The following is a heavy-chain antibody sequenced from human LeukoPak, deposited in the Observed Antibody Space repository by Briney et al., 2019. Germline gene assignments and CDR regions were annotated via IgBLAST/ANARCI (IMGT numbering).Heavy chain of an antibody. D-gene: IGHD2-2*01. CDR2: ISSSSSTI. CDR1: GFTFSSYI. V-gene: IGHV3-48*04. Sequence: GGSLRLSCAASGFTFSSYIMNWVRQAPGKGLEWVSYISSSSSTIYYADSVKGRFTISRDNAKNSLYLQMNSLRAEDTAVYYCARDQRYCSSSSCPWEPFDYWGQGTLVTVSS. J-gene: IGHJ4*02. CDR3: ARDQRYCSSSSCPWEPFDY.